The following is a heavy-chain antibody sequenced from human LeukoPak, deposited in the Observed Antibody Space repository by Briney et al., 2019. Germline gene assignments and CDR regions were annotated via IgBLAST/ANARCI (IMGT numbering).Heavy chain of an antibody. CDR2: ISYDGRNK. D-gene: IGHD5-24*01. J-gene: IGHJ4*02. CDR3: AREPSVEMATIVSDYFDH. Sequence: GGSLRLSCAASGFTFSSYGMHWVRQAPGKGLERVAIISYDGRNKYYADSVKGRFTISRDNSKNKLYLQMNSLRGEDRAVYYCAREPSVEMATIVSDYFDHWGQGTLVTVSS. V-gene: IGHV3-30*03. CDR1: GFTFSSYG.